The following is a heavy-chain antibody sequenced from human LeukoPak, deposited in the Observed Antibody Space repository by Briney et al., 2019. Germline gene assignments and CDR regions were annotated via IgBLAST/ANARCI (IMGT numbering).Heavy chain of an antibody. J-gene: IGHJ4*02. D-gene: IGHD1-20*01. CDR3: ARGLSYNWNPDY. V-gene: IGHV1-8*01. CDR2: MNPNSGNT. CDR1: GYTFTSYD. Sequence: ASVKVSCKASGYTFTSYDINWVRQATGQGLEWMGWMNPNSGNTGYAQKFQGRVTMTRNTSISTADMELSSLRSEDTAVYYCARGLSYNWNPDYWGQGTLVTVSS.